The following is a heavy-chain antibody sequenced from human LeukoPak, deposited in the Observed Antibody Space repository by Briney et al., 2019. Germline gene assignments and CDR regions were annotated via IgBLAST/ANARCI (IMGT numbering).Heavy chain of an antibody. Sequence: SETLSLTCTVSGGSISSGDYYWSWIRQPPGKGLEWIGYIYYSGSTYYSPSLKSRVTISVDTSKNQFSLKLSSVTAADTAVYYCARDRDHYGMDVWGQGTTVTVSS. CDR1: GGSISSGDYY. V-gene: IGHV4-30-4*01. J-gene: IGHJ6*02. CDR3: ARDRDHYGMDV. CDR2: IYYSGST. D-gene: IGHD3-10*01.